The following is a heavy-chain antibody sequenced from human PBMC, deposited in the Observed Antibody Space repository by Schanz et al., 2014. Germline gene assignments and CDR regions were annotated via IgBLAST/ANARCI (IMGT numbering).Heavy chain of an antibody. J-gene: IGHJ3*01. D-gene: IGHD5-12*01. CDR1: GFTVSTNY. Sequence: EVQLVESGGGLIQPGGSLRLSCAVSGFTVSTNYMSWVRQAPGKGLELVSSLYIGGGSTRYADSVKGRFIISRDSSKNTLFLQMNSLRADDTAVYFCARDEGRDGYNLAFDVWGQGTLVTVSS. CDR3: ARDEGRDGYNLAFDV. V-gene: IGHV3-53*01. CDR2: LYIGGGST.